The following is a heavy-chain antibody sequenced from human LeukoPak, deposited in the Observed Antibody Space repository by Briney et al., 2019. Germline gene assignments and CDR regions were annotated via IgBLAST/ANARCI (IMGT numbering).Heavy chain of an antibody. CDR3: ASSKRAAVAGSYDY. CDR2: INWNGGST. CDR1: GFTFDDYG. D-gene: IGHD6-19*01. J-gene: IGHJ4*02. Sequence: GGSLRLSCAASGFTFDDYGMIWVRQAPGKGLEWVSGINWNGGSTGYADSVKGRFTISRDNAKNSLYLQMNSLRAEDTALYYCASSKRAAVAGSYDYWGQGTLVTVSS. V-gene: IGHV3-20*04.